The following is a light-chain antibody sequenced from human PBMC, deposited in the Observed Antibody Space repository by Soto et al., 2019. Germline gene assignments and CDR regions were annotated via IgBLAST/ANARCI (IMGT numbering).Light chain of an antibody. CDR2: GAS. V-gene: IGKV3-15*01. CDR1: QSVSSN. Sequence: EIVMTQSPATLSVSPGERATLSCRASQSVSSNLAWYQQKPGQAPRLLIYGASTRATGIPARFSGSGSVTECTLTISSMQSEDFAVYYCQQYNNLPPLTGGGGTKVEIK. J-gene: IGKJ4*02. CDR3: QQYNNLPPLT.